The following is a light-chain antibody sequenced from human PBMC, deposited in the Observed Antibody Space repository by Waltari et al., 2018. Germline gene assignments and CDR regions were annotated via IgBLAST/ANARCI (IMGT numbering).Light chain of an antibody. CDR1: QSLLHSNGYNY. Sequence: DIVMTQSPLSLPVTPGEPASISCRSSQSLLHSNGYNYLDWYLQKPGQSPQLLIYLGSNWASGVPDRFSGRGSGTDCTLKISRVEAEDVGVYYCMQALQTPMYTFGQGTKLEIK. CDR3: MQALQTPMYT. CDR2: LGS. J-gene: IGKJ2*01. V-gene: IGKV2-28*01.